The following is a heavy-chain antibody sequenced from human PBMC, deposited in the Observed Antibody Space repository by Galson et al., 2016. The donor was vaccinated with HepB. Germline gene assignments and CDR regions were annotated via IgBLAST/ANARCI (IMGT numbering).Heavy chain of an antibody. CDR1: KGSISSGGYF. D-gene: IGHD6-19*01. Sequence: TLSLTCTVPKGSISSGGYFWSWIRQHPGKGLEWVGYVYSSGSTYYNPSLKSRATISADTSKNIFSLSLTSMTAADTAVYYCARSSGWQVDYWGQGTLVTVSS. J-gene: IGHJ4*02. V-gene: IGHV4-31*03. CDR3: ARSSGWQVDY. CDR2: VYSSGST.